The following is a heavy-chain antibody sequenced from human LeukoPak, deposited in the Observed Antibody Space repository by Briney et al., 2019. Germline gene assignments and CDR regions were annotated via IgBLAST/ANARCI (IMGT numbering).Heavy chain of an antibody. CDR1: GFTFSSYT. D-gene: IGHD5-18*01. CDR3: AKLNGVTFDY. V-gene: IGHV3-23*01. J-gene: IGHJ4*02. Sequence: GGSLRLSCAASGFTFSSYTMSWVRQAPGKGLEWVSAISGSGGSTYYADSVKGRFTISRDKSKNTLYLQMNSLRAEDTAVYYCAKLNGVTFDYWGQGTLVTVSS. CDR2: ISGSGGST.